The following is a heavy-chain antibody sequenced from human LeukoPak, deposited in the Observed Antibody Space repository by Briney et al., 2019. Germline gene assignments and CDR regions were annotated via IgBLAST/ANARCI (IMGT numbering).Heavy chain of an antibody. J-gene: IGHJ4*02. CDR3: GRGGSGYCSGGSCYEWFYY. CDR2: IYYSGST. Sequence: SETLSLTCTVSGGSISSSSYYWGWIRQPPGKGLEWIGSIYYSGSTYYNPSLKSRVTISVDTPKNQFSLKLSSVTAADTAVYYWGRGGSGYCSGGSCYEWFYYWGQGTLVTVSS. CDR1: GGSISSSSYY. D-gene: IGHD2-15*01. V-gene: IGHV4-39*07.